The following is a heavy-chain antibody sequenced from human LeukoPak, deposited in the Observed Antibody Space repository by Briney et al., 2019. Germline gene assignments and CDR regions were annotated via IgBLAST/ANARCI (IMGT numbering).Heavy chain of an antibody. CDR3: ASHAKYYDFWFRGDDANWFDP. J-gene: IGHJ5*02. V-gene: IGHV3-23*01. CDR1: GFTLSRYA. CDR2: IIGSVAGT. Sequence: GGSLRLSCAASGFTLSRYAISWVRSAPGQGLEWVSVIIGSVAGTYYAAPAKSRFTISRDNSKNTLYLQMNSLRAEDTAVYYWASHAKYYDFWFRGDDANWFDPWGQGTLVTVSS. D-gene: IGHD3-3*01.